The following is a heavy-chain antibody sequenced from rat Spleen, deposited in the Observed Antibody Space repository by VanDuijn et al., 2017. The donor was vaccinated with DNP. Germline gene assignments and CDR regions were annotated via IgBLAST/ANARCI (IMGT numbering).Heavy chain of an antibody. CDR3: ARRRLPYWYFDF. D-gene: IGHD1-4*01. CDR2: INTGSGGT. CDR1: GYTFTSYF. J-gene: IGHJ1*01. V-gene: IGHV1-43*01. Sequence: QVRLQQSGAELAEPGSSVKISCKASGYTFTSYFICWIKQTPGQGLEYIGYINTGSGGTKFNEKFKDKATLTVDRSSTTAFMQLSSLTPVDSAVYYCARRRLPYWYFDFWGPGTMVTVSS.